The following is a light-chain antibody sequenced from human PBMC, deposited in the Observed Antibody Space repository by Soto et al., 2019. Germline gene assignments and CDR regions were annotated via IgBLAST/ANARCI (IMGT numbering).Light chain of an antibody. CDR3: QQLNRFPRT. CDR2: AAS. CDR1: QDISSY. Sequence: DIQLTQSPSFLSASVGDRVIITCRASQDISSYLAWYQQRPGKVPRFLTHAASTLQSGVPSRFIADGSGTTFTLTISSLQPEDIAAYYCQQLNRFPRTFGQGTKVEV. V-gene: IGKV1-9*01. J-gene: IGKJ1*01.